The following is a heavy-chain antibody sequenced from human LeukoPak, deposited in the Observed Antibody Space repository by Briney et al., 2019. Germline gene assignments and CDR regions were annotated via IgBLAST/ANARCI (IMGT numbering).Heavy chain of an antibody. CDR2: IYYSGST. D-gene: IGHD3-16*02. CDR1: GGYISSCSYY. CDR3: ARHENDYVWGSYRFHPFDY. J-gene: IGHJ4*02. Sequence: SETLSLTCTVSGGYISSCSYYWSWIRQPPGKGLEWIGYIYYSGSTNYNPSLKSRVTISVDTSKNQFSLKLSSVTAADTAVYYCARHENDYVWGSYRFHPFDYWGQGTLVTVSS. V-gene: IGHV4-61*01.